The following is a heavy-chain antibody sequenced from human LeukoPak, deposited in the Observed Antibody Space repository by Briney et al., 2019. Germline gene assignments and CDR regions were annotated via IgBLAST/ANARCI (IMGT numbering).Heavy chain of an antibody. Sequence: GGSLRPSCAASGFTFSSYSMNWVRQAPGKGLEWVSSISSSSSYIYYADSVKGRFTISRDNAKNSLYLQMNSLRAEDTAVYYCARSDILTPGDVWGKGTTVTVSS. CDR2: ISSSSSYI. CDR1: GFTFSSYS. D-gene: IGHD3-9*01. J-gene: IGHJ6*04. CDR3: ARSDILTPGDV. V-gene: IGHV3-21*01.